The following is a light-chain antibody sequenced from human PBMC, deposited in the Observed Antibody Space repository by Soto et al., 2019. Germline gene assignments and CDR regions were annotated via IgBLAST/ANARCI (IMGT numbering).Light chain of an antibody. V-gene: IGLV1-44*01. J-gene: IGLJ2*01. Sequence: QSVLTQPPSASGTPGQRVTISCSGSSSNIGSNTVNWYQQLPGTAPKLVIYSNNQRPSGVPDRFSGSKSGTSASLAISRLQSEDEADYYCVAWDDSLNGYVVFGGGTKLTVL. CDR1: SSNIGSNT. CDR3: VAWDDSLNGYVV. CDR2: SNN.